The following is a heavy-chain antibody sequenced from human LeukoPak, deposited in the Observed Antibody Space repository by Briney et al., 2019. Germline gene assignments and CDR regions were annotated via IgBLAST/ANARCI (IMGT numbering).Heavy chain of an antibody. Sequence: GGSLRLPCAASGFTFSSYAMSWVRQAPGKGLEWVSAISGSGGSTYYADSVKGRFTISGDNSKNTLYLQMNSLRAEGTAVYYCAKGSSGWRSDYWGQGTLVTVSS. V-gene: IGHV3-23*01. CDR2: ISGSGGST. J-gene: IGHJ4*02. D-gene: IGHD6-19*01. CDR1: GFTFSSYA. CDR3: AKGSSGWRSDY.